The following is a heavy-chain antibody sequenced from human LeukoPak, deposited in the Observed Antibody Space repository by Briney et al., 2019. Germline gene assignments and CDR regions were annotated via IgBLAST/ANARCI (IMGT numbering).Heavy chain of an antibody. CDR3: ARNYDFWSGYYSPRSYFDY. D-gene: IGHD3-3*01. J-gene: IGHJ4*02. CDR2: INPNSGGT. Sequence: GASVKVSFKASGYTFTCYYMHWVRQAPGQGLEWMGLINPNSGGTNYAQKFQGRVTMARDTSISTAYIELSRLRSDDTAVYYCARNYDFWSGYYSPRSYFDYWGQGTLVTVSS. V-gene: IGHV1-2*02. CDR1: GYTFTCYY.